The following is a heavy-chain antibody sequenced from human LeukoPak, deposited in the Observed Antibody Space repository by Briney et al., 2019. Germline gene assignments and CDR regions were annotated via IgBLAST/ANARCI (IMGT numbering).Heavy chain of an antibody. J-gene: IGHJ4*02. CDR1: GFTFSSYS. CDR3: ARGYGINYDFWSGSAFDY. V-gene: IGHV3-21*01. Sequence: GGSLRLSCAASGFTFSSYSMNWVRQAPGKGLEWVSFISSSSSYIYYADSVKGRFTISRDNAKNSLYLQMNSLRAEDTAVYYCARGYGINYDFWSGSAFDYWGQGTLVTVSS. D-gene: IGHD3-3*01. CDR2: ISSSSSYI.